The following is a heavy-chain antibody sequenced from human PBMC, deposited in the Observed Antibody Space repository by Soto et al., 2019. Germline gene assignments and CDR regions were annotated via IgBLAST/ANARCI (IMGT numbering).Heavy chain of an antibody. CDR1: GFTFSSYG. J-gene: IGHJ6*02. D-gene: IGHD3-3*01. V-gene: IGHV3-30*18. CDR2: ISYDGSNK. CDR3: AKDDREGRPRFLEWLDYYYYGMDV. Sequence: GGSLRLSCAASGFTFSSYGMHWVRQAPGKGLEWVAVISYDGSNKYYADSVKGRFTISRDNSKNTLYLQMNSLRAEDTAVYYCAKDDREGRPRFLEWLDYYYYGMDVWGQGTTVTVSS.